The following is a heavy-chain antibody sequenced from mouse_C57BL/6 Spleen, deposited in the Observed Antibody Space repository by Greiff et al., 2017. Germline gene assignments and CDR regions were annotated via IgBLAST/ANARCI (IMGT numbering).Heavy chain of an antibody. CDR2: IYPGDGDT. CDR3: ARWGAQATWWFAY. V-gene: IGHV1-80*01. CDR1: GYAFSSYW. J-gene: IGHJ3*01. Sequence: QVQLQQSGAELVKPGASVKISCKASGYAFSSYWMNWVKQRPGKGLEWIGQIYPGDGDTNYNGKFKGKATLTADKSSRTAYMQLSSLTSEDSAVYFCARWGAQATWWFAYWGQGTLVTVSA. D-gene: IGHD3-2*02.